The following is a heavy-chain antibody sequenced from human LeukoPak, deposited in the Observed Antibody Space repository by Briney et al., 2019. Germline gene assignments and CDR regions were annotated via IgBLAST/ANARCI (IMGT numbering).Heavy chain of an antibody. J-gene: IGHJ4*02. CDR1: GFTFSSYG. Sequence: GGSLRLSCAASGFTFSSYGMPWVRQAPGKGLEWVAFIRYDGSNKYYADSVKGRFTISRDNSKNTLYLQMNSLRAEDTAVYYCAKDLEYSSSSPHFFDYWGQGTLVTVSS. CDR2: IRYDGSNK. V-gene: IGHV3-30*02. D-gene: IGHD6-6*01. CDR3: AKDLEYSSSSPHFFDY.